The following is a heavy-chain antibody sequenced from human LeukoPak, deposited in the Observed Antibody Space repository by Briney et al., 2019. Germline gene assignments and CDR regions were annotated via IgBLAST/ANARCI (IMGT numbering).Heavy chain of an antibody. V-gene: IGHV3-7*01. Sequence: GGSLRLSCTASGFIFNNFWMNWVRQAPGKGLEWVANIKQDGNEKYYVDSVMGRFTISRDNAKNSMYLQMNTLRAEETGVYYCARVLYYGSARRYYFDYWGQGTLVTVSS. J-gene: IGHJ4*02. D-gene: IGHD3-10*01. CDR1: GFIFNNFW. CDR3: ARVLYYGSARRYYFDY. CDR2: IKQDGNEK.